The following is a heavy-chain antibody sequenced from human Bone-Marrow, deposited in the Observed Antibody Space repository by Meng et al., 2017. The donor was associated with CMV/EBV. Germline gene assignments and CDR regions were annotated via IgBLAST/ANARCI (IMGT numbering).Heavy chain of an antibody. D-gene: IGHD6-13*01. CDR1: GFTFSSYA. V-gene: IGHV3-30-3*01. J-gene: IGHJ5*02. Sequence: GASLKISCAASGFTFSSYAMHWVRPAPGKGLEWVAVISYDGSNKYYADSVKGRFTISRDNAKNTLYLQMNSLRAEDKAVYYCARGTSIAAAGFDPWGQGPLVPVSS. CDR2: ISYDGSNK. CDR3: ARGTSIAAAGFDP.